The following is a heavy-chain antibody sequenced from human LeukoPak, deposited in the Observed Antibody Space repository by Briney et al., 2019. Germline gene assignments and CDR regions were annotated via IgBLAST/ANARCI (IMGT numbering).Heavy chain of an antibody. CDR3: ATRITIFGVVIIDNGYDY. CDR1: GYTLTELS. CDR2: FDPEDGET. J-gene: IGHJ4*02. Sequence: ASVKVSCKVSGYTLTELSMHWVRQAPGKGLEWMGRFDPEDGETIYAQKFQGRVTMTADTSTDTVYMELSSLRSEDTAVYYCATRITIFGVVIIDNGYDYWGQGTLVTVSS. V-gene: IGHV1-24*01. D-gene: IGHD3-3*01.